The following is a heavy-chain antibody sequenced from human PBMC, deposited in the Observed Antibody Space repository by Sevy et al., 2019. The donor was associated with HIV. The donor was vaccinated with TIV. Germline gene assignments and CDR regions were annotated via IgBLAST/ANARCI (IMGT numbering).Heavy chain of an antibody. CDR2: ISSYGGNS. D-gene: IGHD5-18*01. CDR1: GYTFRNYG. V-gene: IGHV1-18*01. CDR3: ARLDTSMVVPLDY. J-gene: IGHJ4*02. Sequence: ASVKVSCKASGYTFRNYGITWVRQAAGQGLEWMGWISSYGGNSQYAQNFQGRVTMTTDTSTSTAYMELNSLRSDDTAVYYCARLDTSMVVPLDYWGQGTLVTVSS.